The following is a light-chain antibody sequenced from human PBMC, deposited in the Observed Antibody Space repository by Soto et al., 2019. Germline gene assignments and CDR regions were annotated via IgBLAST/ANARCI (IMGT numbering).Light chain of an antibody. CDR1: SSDVGAYNY. CDR2: DVS. V-gene: IGLV2-14*01. J-gene: IGLJ2*01. Sequence: QSVLTQPASVSGSPGQSITISCTGTSSDVGAYNYVSWYQQYPGKAPKVMIYDVSNRPSGVSNRFSGSKSGNTASLTISGLQAEDEADYYCCSYTTRSTVVFGGGTKLTVL. CDR3: CSYTTRSTVV.